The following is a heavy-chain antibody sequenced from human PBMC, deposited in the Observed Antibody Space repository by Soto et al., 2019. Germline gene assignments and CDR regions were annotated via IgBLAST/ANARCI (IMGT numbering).Heavy chain of an antibody. V-gene: IGHV4-31*03. J-gene: IGHJ6*02. CDR3: ARVRDSFGLDV. CDR1: GGSITGAFY. D-gene: IGHD2-15*01. Sequence: QVQLQESGPGLVKSSETLSLTCKVSGGSITGAFYWNWIRQHPGKGLEWIGSIQYRGSTYYNPSLKSRITIALDRSNNQFSLQLSSVTAADTAVYYCARVRDSFGLDVWGQGTTVTVSS. CDR2: IQYRGST.